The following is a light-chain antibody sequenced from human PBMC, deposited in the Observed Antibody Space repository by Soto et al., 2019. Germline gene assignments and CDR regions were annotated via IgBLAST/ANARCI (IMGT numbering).Light chain of an antibody. Sequence: IQMTHSPSSLSASVGDRVTITFRASQDIRKDLAWYQQKPGKAPQILIYGASTLQTGVASRFSGSGSATDFTLTISSLQPEDSAAYYCLQDYNYPFTFGQGTKVDIK. V-gene: IGKV1-6*01. J-gene: IGKJ2*01. CDR2: GAS. CDR3: LQDYNYPFT. CDR1: QDIRKD.